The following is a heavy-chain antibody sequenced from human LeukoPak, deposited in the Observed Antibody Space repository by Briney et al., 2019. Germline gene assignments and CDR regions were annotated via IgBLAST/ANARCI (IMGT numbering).Heavy chain of an antibody. CDR2: IYSGGSA. V-gene: IGHV4-39*01. Sequence: ETLALTCTVSVGSISGSTYYWGWVRQPPGNGLEWIGSIYSGGSAYYRPSLKSRVTISVDTSRNQFSLKLSSVTAADTAVYYCATPSSGWHSFDYWGHGALVTVSS. CDR1: VGSISGSTYY. D-gene: IGHD6-19*01. J-gene: IGHJ4*01. CDR3: ATPSSGWHSFDY.